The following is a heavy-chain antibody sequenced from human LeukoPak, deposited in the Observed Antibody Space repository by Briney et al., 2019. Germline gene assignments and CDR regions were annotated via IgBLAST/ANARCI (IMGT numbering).Heavy chain of an antibody. CDR2: INHSGST. CDR3: ARYGGNSVASFEY. V-gene: IGHV4-34*01. J-gene: IGHJ4*02. D-gene: IGHD4-23*01. Sequence: KSSETRSLTCAVYGGSFSGYYWSWIRQPPGKGLEWIGEINHSGSTTYNPSLKSRVTISVDTSKNQFALKLRSVTAADTAVYYCARYGGNSVASFEYWGQGTLVTVSS. CDR1: GGSFSGYY.